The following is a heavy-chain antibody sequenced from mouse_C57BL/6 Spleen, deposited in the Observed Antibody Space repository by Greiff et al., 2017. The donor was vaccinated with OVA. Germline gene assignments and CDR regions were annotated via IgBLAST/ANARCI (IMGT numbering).Heavy chain of an antibody. CDR2: IDPSDSET. V-gene: IGHV1-52*01. J-gene: IGHJ2*01. CDR1: GYTFTSYW. Sequence: VQLQQPGAELVRPGSSVKLSCKASGYTFTSYWMHWVKQRPIQGLEWIGNIDPSDSETHYNQKFKDKATLTVDKSSSTAYMQLSSLTSEDSAVYYCARGAYYGSSYRFDYWGQGTTLTVSS. D-gene: IGHD1-1*01. CDR3: ARGAYYGSSYRFDY.